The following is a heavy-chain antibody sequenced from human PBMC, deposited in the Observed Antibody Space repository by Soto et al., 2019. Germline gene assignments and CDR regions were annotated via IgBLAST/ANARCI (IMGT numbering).Heavy chain of an antibody. Sequence: SETLSLTCTVSGGSISSSSYYWVWIRQPPGKALEYFGTIYYSGSTYYNPSLKSRVTMAVDTSKNQFYLELSSVTAADTAVYYCARRKALSYYNRRDVCDQGTTVTASS. CDR1: GGSISSSSYY. J-gene: IGHJ6*02. CDR2: IYYSGST. D-gene: IGHD6-6*01. CDR3: ARRKALSYYNRRDV. V-gene: IGHV4-39*01.